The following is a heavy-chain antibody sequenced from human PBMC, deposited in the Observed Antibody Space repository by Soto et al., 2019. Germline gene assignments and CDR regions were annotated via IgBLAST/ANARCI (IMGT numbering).Heavy chain of an antibody. CDR1: GGSISSYY. CDR2: IYYSGST. J-gene: IGHJ5*02. V-gene: IGHV4-59*08. CDR3: ARHLIWSGYSPSWFDP. D-gene: IGHD3-3*01. Sequence: SETLSLTCTVSGGSISSYYWSWIRQPPGKGLEWIGYIYYSGSTNYNPSLKSRVTISVDASKNQFSLKLSSVTAADTAVYYCARHLIWSGYSPSWFDPWGQGTLVTVSS.